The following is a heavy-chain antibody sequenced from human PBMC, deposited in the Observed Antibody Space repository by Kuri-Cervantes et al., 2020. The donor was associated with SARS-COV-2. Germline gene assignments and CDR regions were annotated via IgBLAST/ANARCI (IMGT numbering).Heavy chain of an antibody. V-gene: IGHV4-34*01. CDR2: INHSGST. J-gene: IGHJ4*02. Sequence: SQTLSLTCAVYGGSFNAYYWRWSWIRQPPGKGLEWIGEINHSGSTNYNPSLKSRVIISVDTSKNQFSLKLSSVTAADTAVYYCARLFRGDFDYWGQGTLVTVSS. CDR1: GGSFNAYY. D-gene: IGHD3-16*01. CDR3: ARLFRGDFDY.